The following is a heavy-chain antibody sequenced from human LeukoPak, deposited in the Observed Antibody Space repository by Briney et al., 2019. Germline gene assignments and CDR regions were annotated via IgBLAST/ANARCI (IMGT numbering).Heavy chain of an antibody. Sequence: VASVKVFCKASGYTFSGYFIHWVRQAAGQRLEWMGRINADSGGPEYPPNFQGRVTVTRDTSTSTASMELSRLTSDDTAVYYCARDLSSTPNWEFDYWGQGTLVTASS. V-gene: IGHV1-2*06. CDR2: INADSGGP. D-gene: IGHD7-27*01. J-gene: IGHJ4*02. CDR1: GYTFSGYF. CDR3: ARDLSSTPNWEFDY.